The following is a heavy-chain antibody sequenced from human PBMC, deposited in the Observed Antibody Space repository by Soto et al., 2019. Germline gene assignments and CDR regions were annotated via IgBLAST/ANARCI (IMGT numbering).Heavy chain of an antibody. CDR1: GWSFTSYW. Sequence: GESLKISGKGSGWSFTSYWISWVRQMPGKGLEWMGRIDPSDSYTNYSPSFQGHVTISADKSISTAYLQWSSLKASDTAMYYCARGTYSGSYGTYYWGQGTLVTVSS. J-gene: IGHJ4*02. D-gene: IGHD1-26*01. CDR3: ARGTYSGSYGTYY. CDR2: IDPSDSYT. V-gene: IGHV5-10-1*01.